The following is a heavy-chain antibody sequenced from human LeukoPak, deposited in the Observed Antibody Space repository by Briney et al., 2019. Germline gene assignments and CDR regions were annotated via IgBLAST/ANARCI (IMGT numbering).Heavy chain of an antibody. CDR2: INGDGSRI. J-gene: IGHJ4*02. CDR1: GFTFTSYW. V-gene: IGHV3-74*03. CDR3: ARDYYGSGDY. Sequence: GGSLRLSCAASGFTFTSYWMHWVRQAPEKGLVWVSRINGDGSRIMYADSVKGRFTISRDNAKNTLYLQMNSLRAEDTAVYYCARDYYGSGDYWGQGTLVTVSS. D-gene: IGHD3-10*01.